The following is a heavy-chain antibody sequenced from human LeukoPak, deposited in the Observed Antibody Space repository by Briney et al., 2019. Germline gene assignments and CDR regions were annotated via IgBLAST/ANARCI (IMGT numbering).Heavy chain of an antibody. CDR1: GYSFTSYW. D-gene: IGHD4-17*01. CDR3: ARHGTVEDYGDAPPGLSDAFDT. CDR2: IHPGDSDT. J-gene: IGHJ3*02. V-gene: IGHV5-51*01. Sequence: GESLQISCKGSGYSFTSYWIGWVRQMPGKGLEWMGIIHPGDSDTRYSPSFQGQVTTSADKSISTAYLQWSSLKASDTAMYYCARHGTVEDYGDAPPGLSDAFDTWGQGTLVTVSS.